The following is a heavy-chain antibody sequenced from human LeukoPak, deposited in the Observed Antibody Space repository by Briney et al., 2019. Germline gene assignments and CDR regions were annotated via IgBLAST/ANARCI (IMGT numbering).Heavy chain of an antibody. CDR3: ARGHGYSGHALAY. Sequence: PSETLSLTRTVSDDSISSYYWNWIRQPPGKGLEWIGYIYYSGSTNYNPSLKSRVTISVDTSKNQFSLKVSSVTAADTAVYYCARGHGYSGHALAYWGQGTLVTVSS. CDR1: DDSISSYY. CDR2: IYYSGST. D-gene: IGHD5-12*01. V-gene: IGHV4-59*01. J-gene: IGHJ4*02.